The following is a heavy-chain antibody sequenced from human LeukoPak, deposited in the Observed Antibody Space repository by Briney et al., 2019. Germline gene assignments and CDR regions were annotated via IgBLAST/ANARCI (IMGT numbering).Heavy chain of an antibody. D-gene: IGHD2-15*01. J-gene: IGHJ6*02. CDR1: GFTFSSYG. V-gene: IGHV3-33*01. Sequence: GGSLRLSCAASGFTFSSYGMHWVRQAPGKGLEWVAVIWYDGSNKYYADSVKGRFTISRDNSKNTLYLQMNSLRAEDTAVYYCARAQTYCSGGSCYGYYYYGMDVWGQGTTVTVSS. CDR3: ARAQTYCSGGSCYGYYYYGMDV. CDR2: IWYDGSNK.